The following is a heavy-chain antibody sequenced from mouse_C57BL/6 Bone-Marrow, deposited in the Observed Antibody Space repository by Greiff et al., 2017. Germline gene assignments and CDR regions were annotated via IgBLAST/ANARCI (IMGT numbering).Heavy chain of an antibody. J-gene: IGHJ4*01. V-gene: IGHV1-69*01. D-gene: IGHD2-1*01. CDR1: GYTFTSYW. CDR3: AREDGNYDAMDY. Sequence: QVQLQQPGAELVMPGASVKLSCKASGYTFTSYWMHWVKQRPGQGLEWIGEIDPSDSYTNYNQKFKGKSTLTVDKSSSTAYMQLSSLTSEDSAVYYCAREDGNYDAMDYWGQGTSVTVSS. CDR2: IDPSDSYT.